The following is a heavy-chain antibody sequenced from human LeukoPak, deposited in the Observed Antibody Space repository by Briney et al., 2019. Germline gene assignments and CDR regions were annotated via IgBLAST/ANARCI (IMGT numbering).Heavy chain of an antibody. CDR2: IYYSGST. V-gene: IGHV4-59*01. Sequence: KSSETLSLTCTVSGGSISSYYWSWIRQPPGKRLEWIGYIYYSGSTNYNPSLKSRVTISVDTSKNQFSLKLSSVTAADTAVYYCARESPTGTNYWGQGTLVTVSS. J-gene: IGHJ4*02. D-gene: IGHD1-7*01. CDR3: ARESPTGTNY. CDR1: GGSISSYY.